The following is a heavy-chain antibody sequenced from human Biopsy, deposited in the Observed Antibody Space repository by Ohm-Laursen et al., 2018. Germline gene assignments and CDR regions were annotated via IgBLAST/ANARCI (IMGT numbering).Heavy chain of an antibody. CDR2: IYTSGIT. D-gene: IGHD1-14*01. V-gene: IGHV4-4*07. J-gene: IGHJ5*02. CDR3: ARDRDRRGWFDP. Sequence: TLSHTWTVSGGSLSSYSWSWIRQPAGKGLEWIGQIYTSGITNYNPSLKSRVTMSVDTSKNKFSLRVSSVTAADTAVYYCARDRDRRGWFDPWGQGTLVTVSS. CDR1: GGSLSSYS.